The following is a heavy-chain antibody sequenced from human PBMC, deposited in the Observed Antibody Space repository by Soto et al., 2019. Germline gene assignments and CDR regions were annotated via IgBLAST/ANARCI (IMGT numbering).Heavy chain of an antibody. J-gene: IGHJ4*02. CDR2: IYSGGST. CDR1: GFTVSSNY. CDR3: ARHITMDPLLVY. V-gene: IGHV3-53*01. Sequence: EVQLVESGGGLIQPGGSLRLSCAVSGFTVSSNYMSWVRQAPGKGLECVSVIYSGGSTYYADSVKGRFTISRDNFKSTLYLQMNSLRAEDTAVYYCARHITMDPLLVYWGQGTLVTVSS. D-gene: IGHD3-10*01.